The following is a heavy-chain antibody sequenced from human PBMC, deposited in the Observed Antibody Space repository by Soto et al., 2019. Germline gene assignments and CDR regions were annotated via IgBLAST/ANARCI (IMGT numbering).Heavy chain of an antibody. J-gene: IGHJ2*01. CDR3: AKDHYYGSGSYAEGYFDL. D-gene: IGHD3-10*01. Sequence: QVQLVESGGGVVQPGRSLRLSCAASGFTFSSYGMHWVRQAPGKGLEGVAVISYDGSNKYYADSVKGRFTISRDNSKNTLYLQMNSLRAEDTAVYYCAKDHYYGSGSYAEGYFDLWGRGTLVTVSS. CDR2: ISYDGSNK. CDR1: GFTFSSYG. V-gene: IGHV3-30*18.